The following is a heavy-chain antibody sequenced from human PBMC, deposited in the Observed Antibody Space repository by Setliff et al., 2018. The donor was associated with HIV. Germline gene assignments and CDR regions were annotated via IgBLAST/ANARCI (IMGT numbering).Heavy chain of an antibody. CDR2: MPYSGST. V-gene: IGHV4-61*02. D-gene: IGHD5-12*01. CDR1: GGSISSGRYY. J-gene: IGHJ4*02. Sequence: ASETLSLTCTVSGGSISSGRYYWTWIRQPAGKGLAWLGSMPYSGSTSYNPSRKSRVTISVDKSNNQFSLRLTSVTAADTAVYYCAREQWLRYFDDWGQGALVTVSS. CDR3: AREQWLRYFDD.